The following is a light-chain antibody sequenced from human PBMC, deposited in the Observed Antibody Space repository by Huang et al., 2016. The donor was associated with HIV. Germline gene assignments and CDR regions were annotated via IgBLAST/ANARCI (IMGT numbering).Light chain of an antibody. CDR2: AAS. CDR1: RGIRNS. CDR3: QQYYNTTLS. Sequence: DIQMTQSPSSLSASVGDRVTITCRASRGIRNSLAWYQQQPGKAPKPLRYAASRLQGGVPSRFSGSGSRTDYTLTISSLQPEDSATYYCQQYYNTTLSFGGGTKVEIK. J-gene: IGKJ4*01. V-gene: IGKV1-NL1*01.